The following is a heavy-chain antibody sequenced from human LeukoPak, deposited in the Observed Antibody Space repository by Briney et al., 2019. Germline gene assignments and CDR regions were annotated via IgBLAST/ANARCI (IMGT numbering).Heavy chain of an antibody. Sequence: PSETLSLTCTVSGGSISSHYWSWIRQPAGKGLEWIGRIYTSGSTNYNPSLKSRVTMSVDTSKNQFSLKLSSVTAADTAVYYCARDRGVVIALDAFDIWGQGTMVTVSS. J-gene: IGHJ3*02. V-gene: IGHV4-4*07. CDR2: IYTSGST. CDR3: ARDRGVVIALDAFDI. CDR1: GGSISSHY. D-gene: IGHD2-21*01.